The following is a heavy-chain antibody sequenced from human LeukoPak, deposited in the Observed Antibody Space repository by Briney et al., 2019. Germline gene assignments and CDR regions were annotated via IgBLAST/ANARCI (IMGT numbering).Heavy chain of an antibody. V-gene: IGHV3-9*01. D-gene: IGHD3-10*01. CDR3: AKEASALWFGELSYYFDY. CDR1: GFTFDDYA. J-gene: IGHJ4*02. CDR2: ISWNSGSI. Sequence: GGSLRLSCAASGFTFDDYAMHWVRQAPGKGLEWVSGISWNSGSIGYADSVKGRFTISRDNSKNTPYLQMNTLRAEDTAVYYCAKEASALWFGELSYYFDYWGQGTLVTVSS.